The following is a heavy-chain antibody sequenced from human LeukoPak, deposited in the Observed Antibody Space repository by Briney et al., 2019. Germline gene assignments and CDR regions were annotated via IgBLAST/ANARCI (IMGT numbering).Heavy chain of an antibody. CDR2: IGWNSGSI. Sequence: PGGSLRLSCAASGFTFDDYAMHWVRHAPGKGLEWVSGIGWNSGSIGYADSVKGRFTISRDNAKNSLYLQMNSLRAEDTALYYCAKGPVDTAMVTRFDYWGQGTLVTVSS. V-gene: IGHV3-9*01. CDR3: AKGPVDTAMVTRFDY. J-gene: IGHJ4*02. D-gene: IGHD5-18*01. CDR1: GFTFDDYA.